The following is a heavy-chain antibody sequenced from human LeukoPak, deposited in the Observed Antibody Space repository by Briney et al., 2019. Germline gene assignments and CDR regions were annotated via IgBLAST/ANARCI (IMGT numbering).Heavy chain of an antibody. CDR3: ARETRRRIDY. J-gene: IGHJ4*02. V-gene: IGHV4-59*01. Sequence: PSETLSLTCTVSGGSISSYYWSWIRQPPGKGLEWIGYIYYSGSTNYNPSLKSRVTISVDTSKNQFSLKLSSVTAADTAVYYCARETRRRIDYWGQGTLVTVSS. CDR1: GGSISSYY. CDR2: IYYSGST.